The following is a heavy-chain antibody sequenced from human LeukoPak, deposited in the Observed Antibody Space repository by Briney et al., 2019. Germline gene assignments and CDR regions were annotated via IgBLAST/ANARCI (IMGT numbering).Heavy chain of an antibody. J-gene: IGHJ4*02. CDR1: GGSIGSSNYY. CDR2: IYYSGST. D-gene: IGHD3-3*01. V-gene: IGHV4-39*01. CDR3: ARLDDPGLQQKYYFDY. Sequence: SETLSLTCTVSGGSIGSSNYYWVWIRQPPGKGLEWVGCIYYSGSTYYHPSLESRVTISVDTSKNQFSLNLSSVTAADTAVYYCARLDDPGLQQKYYFDYWGQGTLVTVSS.